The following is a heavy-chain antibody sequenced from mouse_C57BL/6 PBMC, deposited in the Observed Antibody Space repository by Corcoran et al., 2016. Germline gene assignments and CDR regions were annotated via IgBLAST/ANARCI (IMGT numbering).Heavy chain of an antibody. J-gene: IGHJ2*01. V-gene: IGHV9-3*01. Sequence: QIQLVQSGPELMQPGETVKISCKESGYTFAPYGMSWVKQAPGKGLKWIGWINPYSGVPTYADDFKGRFAFSLETSASTAYLQINNLKNEDTATYFCARESITTVDYWGQGPTLTVS. CDR3: ARESITTVDY. D-gene: IGHD1-1*01. CDR2: INPYSGVP. CDR1: GYTFAPYG.